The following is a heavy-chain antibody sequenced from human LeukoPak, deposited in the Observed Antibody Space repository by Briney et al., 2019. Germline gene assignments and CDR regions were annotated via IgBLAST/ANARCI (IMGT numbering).Heavy chain of an antibody. CDR1: GYTFTSYD. CDR2: MNPNSGNT. D-gene: IGHD2-2*01. CDR3: ARVIEYQLYYYYYYMDV. J-gene: IGHJ6*03. V-gene: IGHV1-8*01. Sequence: ASVKVSCKSSGYTFTSYDINWVRQATGQGLEWMGWMNPNSGNTGYAQKFQGRVTMTRNTSISTAYMELSSLRSEDTAVYYCARVIEYQLYYYYYYMDVWGKGTTVTVSS.